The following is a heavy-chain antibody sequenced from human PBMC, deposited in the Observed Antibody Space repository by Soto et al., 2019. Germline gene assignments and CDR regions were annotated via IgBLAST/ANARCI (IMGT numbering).Heavy chain of an antibody. J-gene: IGHJ3*02. Sequence: GPSVKVSCTASGGTFSSYTISWVRQAPGQGLEWMGRIIPILGIANYAQKFQGRVTITADKSTSTAYMELSSLRSEDTAVYYCARGGPGLHDAFDIWGQGTMVTVSS. V-gene: IGHV1-69*02. CDR2: IIPILGIA. CDR1: GGTFSSYT. CDR3: ARGGPGLHDAFDI. D-gene: IGHD7-27*01.